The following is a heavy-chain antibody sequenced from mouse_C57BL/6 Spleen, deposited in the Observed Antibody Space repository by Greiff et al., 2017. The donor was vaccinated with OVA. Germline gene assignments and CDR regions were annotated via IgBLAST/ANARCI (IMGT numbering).Heavy chain of an antibody. V-gene: IGHV1-64*01. D-gene: IGHD2-4*01. J-gene: IGHJ2*01. CDR3: AREGLPLDY. CDR2: IHPNSGST. Sequence: QVQLQPGAELVKPGASVKLSCKASGYTFTSYWMHWVKQRPGQGLEWIGMIHPNSGSTNYNEKFKSKATLTVDKSSSTAYMQLSSLTSEDSAVYYCAREGLPLDYWGQGTTLTVSS. CDR1: GYTFTSYW.